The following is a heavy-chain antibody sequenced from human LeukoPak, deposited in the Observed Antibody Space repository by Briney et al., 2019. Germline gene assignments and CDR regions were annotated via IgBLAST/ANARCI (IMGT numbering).Heavy chain of an antibody. J-gene: IGHJ4*02. Sequence: PGGSLRLSCAASGFTFSTYGMTWVRQAPGKGLEWVSAISGSGGSTYYADSVKGWFTISRDNSKNTLYLQMNSLRAEDTALYYCAKTGGIAAAHWGQGTLVTVSS. CDR2: ISGSGGST. CDR1: GFTFSTYG. CDR3: AKTGGIAAAH. D-gene: IGHD6-13*01. V-gene: IGHV3-23*01.